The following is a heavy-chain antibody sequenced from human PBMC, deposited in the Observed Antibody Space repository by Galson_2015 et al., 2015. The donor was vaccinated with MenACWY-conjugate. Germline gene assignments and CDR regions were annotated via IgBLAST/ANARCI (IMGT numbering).Heavy chain of an antibody. J-gene: IGHJ4*02. CDR2: ISSGSKTI. D-gene: IGHD3-3*02. CDR1: GFTFSSYN. V-gene: IGHV3-48*04. CDR3: ARGVNLASMAGY. Sequence: SLRLSCAASGFTFSSYNMHWVRQAPGKGLEWVSYISSGSKTIYYADSVKGRFTISRDNAKNSLYLQMNSLRAEDTAVYYCARGVNLASMAGYWGQGALVTVSS.